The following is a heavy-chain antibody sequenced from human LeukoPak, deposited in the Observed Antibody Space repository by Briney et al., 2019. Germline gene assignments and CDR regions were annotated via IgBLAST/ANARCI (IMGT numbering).Heavy chain of an antibody. Sequence: PGGSLRLSCAASGFIFSNYAMSWVRQAPGKGLEWVSAIGGRDGGTYYADSVKGRFTVSRDDPKNTLYLQMNTRRAEDTAVYYCAKWGDYDILTGYYDSDYWGQGTLVTVSS. CDR2: IGGRDGGT. D-gene: IGHD3-9*01. CDR3: AKWGDYDILTGYYDSDY. V-gene: IGHV3-23*01. J-gene: IGHJ4*02. CDR1: GFIFSNYA.